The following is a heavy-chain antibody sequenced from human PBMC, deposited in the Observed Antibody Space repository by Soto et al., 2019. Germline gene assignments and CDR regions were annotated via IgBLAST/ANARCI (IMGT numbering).Heavy chain of an antibody. CDR2: SYSSGGT. J-gene: IGHJ4*02. Sequence: GWSLRLSCAASGFTLCKYTMGWARQAPGKGLEWVAESYSSGGTEYADSVKGRFTISRDNSKNTLFLQMNSLAVGDTALYYCARDREPDGIWTFDSWGQGTMV. V-gene: IGHV3-53*01. CDR3: ARDREPDGIWTFDS. D-gene: IGHD3-9*01. CDR1: GFTLCKYT.